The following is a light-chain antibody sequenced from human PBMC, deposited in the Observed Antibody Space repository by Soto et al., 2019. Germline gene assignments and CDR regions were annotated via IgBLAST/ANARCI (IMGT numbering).Light chain of an antibody. CDR2: DAS. CDR1: HILLYSSNNKNF. Sequence: MVMTQSPDSLAVSLGERATINCKSIHILLYSSNNKNFLAWYQQKPGQAPRLLIYDASNRAAGVPYRFRGSGSGTDFTLTISSVEPEDFGVYYCQQRSDWPPITFGQGTRLEIK. V-gene: IGKV4-1*01. CDR3: QQRSDWPPIT. J-gene: IGKJ5*01.